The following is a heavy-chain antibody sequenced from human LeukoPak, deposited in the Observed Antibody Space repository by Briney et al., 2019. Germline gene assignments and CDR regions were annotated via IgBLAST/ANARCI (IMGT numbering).Heavy chain of an antibody. CDR2: IRYDGSPQ. CDR3: AKDLPAASFDY. Sequence: GGSLRLSCAASGFTFSNYGMHWVRQAPGKGLEWVAFIRYDGSPQYYADSVKGRFTISRDNSRNTLYLQMNSLRAEDTAMYYCAKDLPAASFDYWGQGTLVTVSS. CDR1: GFTFSNYG. D-gene: IGHD2-2*01. J-gene: IGHJ4*02. V-gene: IGHV3-30*02.